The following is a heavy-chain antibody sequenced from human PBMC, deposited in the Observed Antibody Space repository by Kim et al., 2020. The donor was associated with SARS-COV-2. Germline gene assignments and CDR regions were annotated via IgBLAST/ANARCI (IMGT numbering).Heavy chain of an antibody. CDR2: ISYDGSNK. CDR3: ARDHWYSSSGNGRLDY. CDR1: GFTFSSYA. D-gene: IGHD6-13*01. V-gene: IGHV3-30-3*01. J-gene: IGHJ4*02. Sequence: GGSLRLSCAASGFTFSSYAMHWVRQAPGKGLEWVAVISYDGSNKYYADSVKGRFTISRDNSKNTLYLQMNSLRAEDTAVYYCARDHWYSSSGNGRLDYWGQGTLVTVSS.